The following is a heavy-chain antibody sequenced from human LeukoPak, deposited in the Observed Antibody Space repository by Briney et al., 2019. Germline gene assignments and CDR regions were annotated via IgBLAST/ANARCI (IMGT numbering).Heavy chain of an antibody. CDR2: ISYSGST. V-gene: IGHV4-39*07. CDR1: GGSISSRTYY. D-gene: IGHD3-9*01. CDR3: ARGYSGDILTGSPIGHYYYMDV. Sequence: SETLSLTCGVSGGSISSRTYYWGWFRQPPGKGLEWIGSISYSGSTYYNPSLKSRVTISVDTSKNQFSLKLSSVTAADTAVYYCARGYSGDILTGSPIGHYYYMDVWGKGTTVTISS. J-gene: IGHJ6*03.